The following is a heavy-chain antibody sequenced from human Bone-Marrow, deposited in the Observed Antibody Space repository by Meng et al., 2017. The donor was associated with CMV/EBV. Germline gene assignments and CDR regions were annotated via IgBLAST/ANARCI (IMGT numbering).Heavy chain of an antibody. CDR3: ARESVGVPGAYDH. CDR1: GYSTSSDYF. D-gene: IGHD3-16*01. CDR2: MYHTGNT. J-gene: IGHJ4*02. V-gene: IGHV4-38-2*02. Sequence: SETLSLTCTVSGYSTSSDYFWGWIRQPPGKGLEWITSMYHTGNTYYNPSLRSRVSISVDTSKNHVSLRLSSVTAADTAVYYCARESVGVPGAYDHWGRGTLVTVSS.